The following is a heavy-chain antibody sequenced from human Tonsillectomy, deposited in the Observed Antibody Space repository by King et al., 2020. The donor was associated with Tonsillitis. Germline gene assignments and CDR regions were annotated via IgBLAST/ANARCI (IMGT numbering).Heavy chain of an antibody. V-gene: IGHV3-23*04. CDR3: VKRGGSGWGAFDI. CDR1: GFTFSTYA. D-gene: IGHD6-19*01. Sequence: VQLVESGGGLVQPGGSLRLSCAASGFTFSTYAMNWVRQAPGKGLEWVSTISVSGYNTYYADSGRGRFTISSDSSKNTLFLQTDSLRVDDTALYYCVKRGGSGWGAFDIWGQGTLVTVSS. CDR2: ISVSGYNT. J-gene: IGHJ3*02.